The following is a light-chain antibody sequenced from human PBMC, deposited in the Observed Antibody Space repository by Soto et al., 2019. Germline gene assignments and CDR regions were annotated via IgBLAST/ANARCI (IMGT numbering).Light chain of an antibody. CDR3: HRYNNRPLT. Sequence: EVVLTPFPAALSESPGEGATLSCRASQGIGDTLAWYQHKPGQTPRLLIYDTSTRATGVPARFSGSRSGTEFTLTINSLQSEDFADYYCHRYNNRPLTLGGGTKVDI. V-gene: IGKV3-15*01. CDR1: QGIGDT. J-gene: IGKJ4*01. CDR2: DTS.